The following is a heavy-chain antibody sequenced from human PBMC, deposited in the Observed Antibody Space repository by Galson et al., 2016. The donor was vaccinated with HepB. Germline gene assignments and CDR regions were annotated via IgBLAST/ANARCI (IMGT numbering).Heavy chain of an antibody. CDR2: IIPKFGTS. Sequence: SVKVSCKASGGIFTDYSIAWVRQAPGQGLEYMGGIIPKFGTSNYARKFQGRVTSTADSSATTAFMELSSLRSDDTAVYYCARHTGSYFDYWGQGTQVIVSS. CDR1: GGIFTDYS. J-gene: IGHJ4*02. D-gene: IGHD1-26*01. V-gene: IGHV1-69*13. CDR3: ARHTGSYFDY.